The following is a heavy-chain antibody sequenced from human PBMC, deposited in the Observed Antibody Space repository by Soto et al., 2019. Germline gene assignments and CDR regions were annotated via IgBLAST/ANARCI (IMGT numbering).Heavy chain of an antibody. J-gene: IGHJ4*02. CDR1: GYTFSNYA. Sequence: QVQLVQSGGELKKPGASVKVSCQAFGYTFSNYAISWLRQAPGQGPEWMGWISAYSGKKDYAPKFQDRLTWTTDTSTSTAYMELRNLRSYDTAVYYCTKDEPRWLHGPFDYWGQGTLVTVSS. D-gene: IGHD5-18*01. CDR2: ISAYSGKK. CDR3: TKDEPRWLHGPFDY. V-gene: IGHV1-18*01.